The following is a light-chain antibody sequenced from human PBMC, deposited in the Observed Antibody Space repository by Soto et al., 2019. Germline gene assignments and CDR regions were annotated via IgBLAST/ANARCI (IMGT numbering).Light chain of an antibody. J-gene: IGKJ3*01. Sequence: EIVMTQSPATLSVSPGERATLSCRASQSVSSNLAWYQQKPGQAPRLLIYGASTRAAGIPARFSGSGSGTEFTLTISSQQSEDFAVYYCQQCNTWPFTFGPGTKVDIK. CDR2: GAS. CDR1: QSVSSN. V-gene: IGKV3-15*01. CDR3: QQCNTWPFT.